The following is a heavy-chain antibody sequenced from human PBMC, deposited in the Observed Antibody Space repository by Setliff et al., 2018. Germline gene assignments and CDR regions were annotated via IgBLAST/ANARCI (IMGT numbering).Heavy chain of an antibody. CDR3: ARESVVVVTTTNYYYYIDV. V-gene: IGHV1-69*05. J-gene: IGHJ6*03. D-gene: IGHD2-21*02. Sequence: SVKVSCKASGGTFSSYTINWVRQAPGQGLEWMGGIIPIFGTTTYAQKFLGRVTITTDESSSTGYMELSSLRSEDTAVYFCARESVVVVTTTNYYYYIDVWGEGTTVTVSS. CDR2: IIPIFGTT. CDR1: GGTFSSYT.